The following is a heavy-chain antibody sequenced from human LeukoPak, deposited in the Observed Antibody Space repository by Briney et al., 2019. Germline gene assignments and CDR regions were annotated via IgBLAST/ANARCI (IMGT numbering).Heavy chain of an antibody. D-gene: IGHD6-19*01. CDR2: ISSSSSYI. Sequence: GGSLRLSCAASGFTFSSYSMNWVRQAPGKGLEWVSSISSSSSYIYYADSVKGRFTISRDNAKNSLYLQMNSLRAEDTAVYYCAREAVAAAFDIWGQGTMVTVSS. V-gene: IGHV3-21*01. CDR1: GFTFSSYS. J-gene: IGHJ3*02. CDR3: AREAVAAAFDI.